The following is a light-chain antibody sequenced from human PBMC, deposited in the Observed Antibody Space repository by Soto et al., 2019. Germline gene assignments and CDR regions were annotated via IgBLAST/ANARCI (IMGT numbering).Light chain of an antibody. Sequence: ATQMTQSPSSLSAFVGDRVTITCRASQGIRNDLGWYQQKPGKAPNLLIYAASTLESGVPVRFSGSGSGTHFTLTISSLQPEDIATYYCLQDYTYPYTFGQGTKLEIK. CDR1: QGIRND. V-gene: IGKV1-6*02. CDR3: LQDYTYPYT. J-gene: IGKJ2*01. CDR2: AAS.